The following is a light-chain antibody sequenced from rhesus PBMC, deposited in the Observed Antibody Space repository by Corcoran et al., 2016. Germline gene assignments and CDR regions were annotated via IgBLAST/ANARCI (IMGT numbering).Light chain of an antibody. Sequence: ETVVTQSPATLALSPGERATLSCRASPSVGSYLAWYQQKPGQAPRLLIYGASSRATGLPDRFSGSGSVTDCTLNISSLEPEDVGVYYCQQSSNLWTFGQGTKVEIK. J-gene: IGKJ1*01. CDR2: GAS. V-gene: IGKV3-24*04. CDR3: QQSSNLWT. CDR1: PSVGSY.